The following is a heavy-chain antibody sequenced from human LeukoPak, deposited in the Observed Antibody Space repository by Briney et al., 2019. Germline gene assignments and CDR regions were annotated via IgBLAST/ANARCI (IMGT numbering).Heavy chain of an antibody. Sequence: ASVKVSCKASGYTFTSYDINWVRQATGQGLEWMGWMNPNSGNTGYAQKFQGRVTMTRNTSISTAYMELSSLRSEDTAVYYCARGGLTYYYDSSGYLWGVWGQGTLVTVSS. CDR1: GYTFTSYD. D-gene: IGHD3-22*01. V-gene: IGHV1-8*01. J-gene: IGHJ4*02. CDR3: ARGGLTYYYDSSGYLWGV. CDR2: MNPNSGNT.